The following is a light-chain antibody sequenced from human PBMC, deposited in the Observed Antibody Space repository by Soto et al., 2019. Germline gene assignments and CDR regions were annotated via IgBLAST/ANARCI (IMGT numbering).Light chain of an antibody. V-gene: IGKV3-15*01. J-gene: IGKJ2*01. CDR1: QSVSRN. Sequence: EIVMTQSPATLSVSPGERATLSCRASQSVSRNLAWYQQKPGQAPRLLIYGASTRATGCPARFSGSGSGTEFTLTISSLQSEDFAVYYCQQYNNWPPMYTFGQGTKLEIK. CDR3: QQYNNWPPMYT. CDR2: GAS.